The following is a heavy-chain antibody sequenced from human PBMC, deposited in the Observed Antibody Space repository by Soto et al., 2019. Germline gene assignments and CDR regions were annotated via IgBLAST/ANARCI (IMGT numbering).Heavy chain of an antibody. CDR3: ARSYYYDSSGWPY. CDR1: GGSFSGYY. V-gene: IGHV4-34*01. Sequence: SETLSLTCAVYGGSFSGYYWSWIRQPPGKGLEWIGEINHSGGTSYNPSLKSRVTISVDTSKNQFSLKLTSVTAADRAVYYCARSYYYDSSGWPYWGQGTMVTVS. CDR2: INHSGGT. D-gene: IGHD3-22*01. J-gene: IGHJ4*02.